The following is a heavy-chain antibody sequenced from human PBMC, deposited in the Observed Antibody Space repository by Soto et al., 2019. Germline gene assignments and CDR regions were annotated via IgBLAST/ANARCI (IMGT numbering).Heavy chain of an antibody. J-gene: IGHJ4*02. D-gene: IGHD3-16*02. CDR2: ITWDGGST. Sequence: EVQLVETGGGVVQPGGSVRLSCAASGFTFVDYSMHWVRQAPGKGLEWVSLITWDGGSTFYADSVKGRFTISRDNSKNPLYLQMNSLRTEDTALYYCAKEKDRIFHYCGQGTLVTVSS. CDR1: GFTFVDYS. V-gene: IGHV3-43*01. CDR3: AKEKDRIFHY.